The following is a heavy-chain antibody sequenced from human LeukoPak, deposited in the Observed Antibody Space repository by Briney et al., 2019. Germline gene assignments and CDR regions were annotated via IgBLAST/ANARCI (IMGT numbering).Heavy chain of an antibody. CDR3: ARESSSTGSPFDY. Sequence: GGSLRLSCAASGFTFSSYWMSWVRQAPGKGLGWVANIKQDGSEKYYVDSVKGRFTISRDNAKDSLYLQMNSLRAEDTAVYYCARESSSTGSPFDYWGQGTLVTVSS. CDR1: GFTFSSYW. V-gene: IGHV3-7*01. J-gene: IGHJ4*02. CDR2: IKQDGSEK. D-gene: IGHD2-2*01.